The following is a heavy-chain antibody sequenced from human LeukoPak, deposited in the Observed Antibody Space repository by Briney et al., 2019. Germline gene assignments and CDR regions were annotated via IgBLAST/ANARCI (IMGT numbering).Heavy chain of an antibody. CDR3: ARDSRWLVDY. Sequence: GGSLRLSCAASGFSFDNYAMSWVRQAPGKGLEWISAITYSGDDSYHADSVKGRFTISRDNAKNSLYLQMNSLRAEDTAVYYCARDSRWLVDYWGQGTLVTVSS. CDR1: GFSFDNYA. CDR2: ITYSGDDS. J-gene: IGHJ4*02. V-gene: IGHV3-23*01. D-gene: IGHD6-19*01.